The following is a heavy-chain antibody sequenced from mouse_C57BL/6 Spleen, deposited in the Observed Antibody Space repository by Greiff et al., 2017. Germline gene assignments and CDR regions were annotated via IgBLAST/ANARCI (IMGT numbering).Heavy chain of an antibody. Sequence: EVQGVESGGGLVQPKGSLKLSCAASGFSFNTYAMNWVRQAPGKGLEWVARIRSKSNNYATYYADSVKDRFTISRDDSESMLYLQMNNLKTEDTAMYYCVSRYYGDFDVWGTGTTVTVSS. CDR1: GFSFNTYA. CDR3: VSRYYGDFDV. J-gene: IGHJ1*03. V-gene: IGHV10-1*01. CDR2: IRSKSNNYAT.